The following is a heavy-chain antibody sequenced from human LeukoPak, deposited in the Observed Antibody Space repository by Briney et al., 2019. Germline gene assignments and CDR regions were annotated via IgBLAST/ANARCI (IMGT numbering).Heavy chain of an antibody. CDR2: ISGSGGST. V-gene: IGHV3-23*01. CDR3: AKPTWIAATPGLTDY. CDR1: GFTFSSYA. D-gene: IGHD2-15*01. J-gene: IGHJ4*02. Sequence: GGSLRLSCAASGFTFSSYAMGWVRQAPGKGLEWVSAISGSGGSTYYADSVKGRFTISRDISKNTLYLQMNSLRAEDTAVYYCAKPTWIAATPGLTDYWGQGTLVTVSS.